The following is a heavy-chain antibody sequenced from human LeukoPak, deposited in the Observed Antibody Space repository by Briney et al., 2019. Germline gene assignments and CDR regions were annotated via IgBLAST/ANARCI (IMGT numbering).Heavy chain of an antibody. CDR2: ISYDGSNK. Sequence: GGSLRLSCAASGFTFSSYAMHWVRQAPGKGLEWVAVISYDGSNKYYADSVKGRFTISRDNSKNTLYLQMNSLRAEDTAVYYCARDSKPAAAANDAFDIWGQGAMVTVSS. V-gene: IGHV3-30*14. CDR3: ARDSKPAAAANDAFDI. CDR1: GFTFSSYA. D-gene: IGHD6-13*01. J-gene: IGHJ3*02.